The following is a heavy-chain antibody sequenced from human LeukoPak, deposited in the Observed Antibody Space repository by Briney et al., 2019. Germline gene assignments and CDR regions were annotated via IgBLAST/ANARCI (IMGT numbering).Heavy chain of an antibody. Sequence: SETLSLTCTVSGGSISSYYWSWIRQPPGKGLEWIGYIYYSGSTNYNPSLKSRVTISVDTSKNQFSLKLSSVTAADTAVYYCARATWLPVGLYYYDSSGYYYHFDSWGQGTLVTVSS. V-gene: IGHV4-59*01. D-gene: IGHD3-22*01. CDR2: IYYSGST. CDR3: ARATWLPVGLYYYDSSGYYYHFDS. CDR1: GGSISSYY. J-gene: IGHJ4*02.